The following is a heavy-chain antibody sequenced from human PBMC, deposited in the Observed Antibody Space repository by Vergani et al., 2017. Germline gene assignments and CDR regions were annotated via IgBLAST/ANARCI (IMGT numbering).Heavy chain of an antibody. Sequence: QVQLVQSGAEVKKPGASVKVSCKASGYTFTGYYMHWVRQAPGQGLEWMGWINPNSGGTNYAQKFQGRVTMTRDTSISTAYMELSRLRSDDTAVYYCARNYDFWSAYTVYNWFDPWGQGTLVTVSS. V-gene: IGHV1-2*02. CDR3: ARNYDFWSAYTVYNWFDP. CDR1: GYTFTGYY. CDR2: INPNSGGT. D-gene: IGHD3-3*01. J-gene: IGHJ5*02.